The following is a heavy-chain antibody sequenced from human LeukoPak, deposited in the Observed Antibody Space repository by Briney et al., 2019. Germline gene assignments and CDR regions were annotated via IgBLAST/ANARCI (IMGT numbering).Heavy chain of an antibody. V-gene: IGHV1-18*01. CDR3: ARGGSGWYLWYFDY. CDR1: GYTFTSYD. CDR2: ISADNGNT. D-gene: IGHD6-19*01. Sequence: ASVKVSCKASGYTFTSYDISWVRQAPGQGLELMGWISADNGNTNYAQKLQGRVTMTTDTSTSTAYVELRSLRSDDTAVYYCARGGSGWYLWYFDYWGQGTLVTVSS. J-gene: IGHJ4*02.